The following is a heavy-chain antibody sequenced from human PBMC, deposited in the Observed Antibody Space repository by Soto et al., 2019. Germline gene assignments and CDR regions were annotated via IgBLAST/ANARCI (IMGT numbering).Heavy chain of an antibody. CDR3: ARDHSDIVATAPVYYFDY. CDR1: GYTFTGYY. Sequence: ASVKVSCKASGYTFTGYYMHWVRQAPGQGLEWMGWINPNSGGTNYAQKFQGWVTMTRDTSISTAYMELSRLRSDDTAVYYCARDHSDIVATAPVYYFDYWGQGTLVTVSS. D-gene: IGHD5-12*01. CDR2: INPNSGGT. J-gene: IGHJ4*02. V-gene: IGHV1-2*04.